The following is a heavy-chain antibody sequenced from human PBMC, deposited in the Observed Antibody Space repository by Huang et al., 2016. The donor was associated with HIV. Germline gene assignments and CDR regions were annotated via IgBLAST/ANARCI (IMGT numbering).Heavy chain of an antibody. J-gene: IGHJ4*02. CDR1: GFSLDSFS. V-gene: IGHV3-21*01. CDR3: VKDRGQQLSPFDS. Sequence: EVQLVDSGGGLVKPGGSLRLSCAASGFSLDSFSMFWVRQTPAKGLEWVASISPSSSFIEYADSVKGRFSISRDNAKNSLYLQMNSLRGEDTAVYYCVKDRGQQLSPFDSWGQGTLVTVSS. CDR2: ISPSSSFI. D-gene: IGHD6-13*01.